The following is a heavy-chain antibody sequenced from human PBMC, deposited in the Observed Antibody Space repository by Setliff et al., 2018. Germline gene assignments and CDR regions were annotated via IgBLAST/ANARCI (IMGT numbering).Heavy chain of an antibody. CDR2: ISSGASSV. CDR3: ARALYGYSYGYDF. V-gene: IGHV3-11*04. CDR1: GFTFSDYY. J-gene: IGHJ4*02. Sequence: GGSLRLSCAASGFTFSDYYMSWIRRAPGKGLEWVSHISSGASSVYHADSVKGRFTISRDNARNSLYLQMNGLRAEDTGVYYCARALYGYSYGYDFWGQGTPVTVSS. D-gene: IGHD5-18*01.